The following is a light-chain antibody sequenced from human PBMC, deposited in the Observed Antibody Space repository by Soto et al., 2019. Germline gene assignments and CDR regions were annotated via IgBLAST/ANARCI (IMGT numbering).Light chain of an antibody. J-gene: IGKJ1*01. CDR1: QSISSW. CDR2: KAS. Sequence: DIQMTQSPSTLSASVGDRVIITCRASQSISSWLAWYQQKPGKAPKVLIYKASSLESGVPSRFSGSGSGTEFTLTISSLQPDDFATYYCQHYNNYPWTFGQGTKVDIK. CDR3: QHYNNYPWT. V-gene: IGKV1-5*03.